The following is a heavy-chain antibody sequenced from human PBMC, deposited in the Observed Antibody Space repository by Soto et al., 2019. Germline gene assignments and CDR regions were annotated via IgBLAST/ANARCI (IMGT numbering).Heavy chain of an antibody. J-gene: IGHJ6*02. CDR2: IYYSGRT. CDR3: ARSGGLTYYYYGMDV. V-gene: IGHV4-39*01. Sequence: PSKTLSLTCTVSGGSISSSTYYWGWIRQSPGEGLEWIGTIYYSGRTYYNPSLRSRVTISVDTSKSQFSLKLSSVTAADTAVYYCARSGGLTYYYYGMDVWGQGTTVTVSS. D-gene: IGHD2-8*02. CDR1: GGSISSSTYY.